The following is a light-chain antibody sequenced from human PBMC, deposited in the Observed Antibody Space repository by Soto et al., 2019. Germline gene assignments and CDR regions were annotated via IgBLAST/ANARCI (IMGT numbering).Light chain of an antibody. V-gene: IGKV3-20*01. J-gene: IGKJ1*01. CDR3: HQYGTSPWT. CDR2: GAS. CDR1: QSVRSY. Sequence: EIVLTQSPATLTLSPGERATLSCRASQSVRSYLSWYQQKPGQAPRLLIYGASSRATGIPDRFSGSGSGTDFTLTISSLEPEDFAVYYCHQYGTSPWTFGQGTKVDIK.